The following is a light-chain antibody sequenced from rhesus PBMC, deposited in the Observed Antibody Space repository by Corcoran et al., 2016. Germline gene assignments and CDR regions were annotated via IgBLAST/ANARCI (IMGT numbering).Light chain of an antibody. J-gene: IGKJ2*01. V-gene: IGKV1-18*01. Sequence: DIQMTQSPSSLSASVGDKVTITCRASQGISSWLAWYQQKPGKAPKLLVYAASSLQSGVPSRFSGIGSGTEYTLTISSLQPEDFATYYCQQGYNTPYSFGQGTKVEIK. CDR1: QGISSW. CDR2: AAS. CDR3: QQGYNTPYS.